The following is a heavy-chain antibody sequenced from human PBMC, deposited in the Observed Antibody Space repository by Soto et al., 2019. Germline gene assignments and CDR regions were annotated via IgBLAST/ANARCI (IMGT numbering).Heavy chain of an antibody. Sequence: SETLSLTCAVYVGSFSGYYWSWIRQPPGKGLEWIGEINHSGSTNYNPSLKSRVTISVDTSKNQFSLKLSSVTAADTAVYYCVRLVVAAYYYYYGMDVWGQGTTVTVSS. V-gene: IGHV4-34*01. CDR1: VGSFSGYY. CDR2: INHSGST. J-gene: IGHJ6*02. CDR3: VRLVVAAYYYYYGMDV. D-gene: IGHD2-15*01.